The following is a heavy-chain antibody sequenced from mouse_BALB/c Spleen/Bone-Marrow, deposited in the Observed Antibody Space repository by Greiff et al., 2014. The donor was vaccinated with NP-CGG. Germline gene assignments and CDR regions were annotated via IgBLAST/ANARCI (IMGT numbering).Heavy chain of an antibody. CDR2: IRNKANGYTT. D-gene: IGHD6-1*01. J-gene: IGHJ2*01. CDR3: ARDYNGYFDF. V-gene: IGHV7-3*02. CDR1: GFTFTNYF. Sequence: DVKLVESGGGLVQPGGSLRLSCTTSGFTFTNYFMTWVRQPPGKALEWLGFIRNKANGYTTVYNPSVKGRFTISRDNSQGIFYLQMNTLRAEDSAIYYCARDYNGYFDFWGQGTTLTVSS.